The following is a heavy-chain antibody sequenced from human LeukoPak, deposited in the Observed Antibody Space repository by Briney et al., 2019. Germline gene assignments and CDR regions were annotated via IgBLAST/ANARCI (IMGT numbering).Heavy chain of an antibody. CDR3: AGEPFTVTTGCAAY. CDR2: IYYSGST. V-gene: IGHV4-59*12. Sequence: SETLSLTCTVSGGSISSYYWSWIRQPPGKGLEWIGYIYYSGSTNYNPSLKSRVTISVDTSKNQFSLKLSSVTAADTAVYYCAGEPFTVTTGCAAYWGQGTLVTVSS. D-gene: IGHD4-17*01. CDR1: GGSISSYY. J-gene: IGHJ4*02.